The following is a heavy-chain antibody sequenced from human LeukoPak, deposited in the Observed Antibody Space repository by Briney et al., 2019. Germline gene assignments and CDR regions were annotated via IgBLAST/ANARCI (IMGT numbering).Heavy chain of an antibody. V-gene: IGHV3-30*03. J-gene: IGHJ4*02. CDR2: ISYDGSNK. D-gene: IGHD5-24*01. Sequence: PGGSLRLSCAASGFTFSSYGMHWVRQAPGKGLEWAAVISYDGSNKYYADSVKGRFTISRDNSKNTLYLQMNSLRAEDTAVYYCARGIHKEMATISEFLEIMVWGQGTLVTVSS. CDR1: GFTFSSYG. CDR3: ARGIHKEMATISEFLEIMV.